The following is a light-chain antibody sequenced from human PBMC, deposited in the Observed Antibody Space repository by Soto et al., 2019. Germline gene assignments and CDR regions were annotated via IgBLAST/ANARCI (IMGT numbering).Light chain of an antibody. J-gene: IGKJ4*01. CDR1: QNINSY. Sequence: IQMTQSPSSLSASVGDRVTITCRASQNINSYLNWYQQKPGKAPKLLIYAASSLQSGVPSRFSGSGSGTDFTLTISSLQPEDFATYYCQQSYSTPPTTFGGGTKVDIK. CDR3: QQSYSTPPTT. CDR2: AAS. V-gene: IGKV1-39*01.